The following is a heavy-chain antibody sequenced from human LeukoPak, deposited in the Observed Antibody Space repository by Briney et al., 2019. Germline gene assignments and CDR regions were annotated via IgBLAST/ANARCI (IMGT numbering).Heavy chain of an antibody. CDR3: ARDQYDTWSRRGNFDS. CDR1: GFTFSSYA. Sequence: GGSLRLSCAASGFTFSSYAMHWVRQAPGKGLEWVAVISYDGSNKYYADSVRGRFTISRDNTKNSLYLQMNSLRVEDTAVFYCARDQYDTWSRRGNFDSWGQGTLVIVSS. V-gene: IGHV3-30-3*01. D-gene: IGHD3-3*01. CDR2: ISYDGSNK. J-gene: IGHJ4*02.